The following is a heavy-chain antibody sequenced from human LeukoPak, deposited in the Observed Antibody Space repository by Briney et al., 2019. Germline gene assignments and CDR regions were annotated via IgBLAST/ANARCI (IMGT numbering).Heavy chain of an antibody. Sequence: GGSLRLSCAASGFTFSSYAMHWVRQAPGKGLEWVAVISYDGSNKYYADSVKGRFAISRDNSKNTLYLQMNSLRADDTALYYRAKDPLGIGPAFDIWGQGTMVTVSS. D-gene: IGHD7-27*01. CDR1: GFTFSSYA. J-gene: IGHJ3*02. CDR2: ISYDGSNK. V-gene: IGHV3-30*09. CDR3: AKDPLGIGPAFDI.